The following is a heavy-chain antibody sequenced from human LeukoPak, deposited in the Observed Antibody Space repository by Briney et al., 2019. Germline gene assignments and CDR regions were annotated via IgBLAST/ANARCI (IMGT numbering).Heavy chain of an antibody. CDR3: AREEIRSYGGYDY. D-gene: IGHD6-25*01. V-gene: IGHV1-2*02. J-gene: IGHJ4*02. Sequence: GASVKVSCKASGYTFTGYYMHWVRQAPGQGLEWMGWINPNSGGTNYAQIFQGRVTMTRDTSISTAYMELSRLRSDDTAVYYCAREEIRSYGGYDYWGQGTLVTVSS. CDR2: INPNSGGT. CDR1: GYTFTGYY.